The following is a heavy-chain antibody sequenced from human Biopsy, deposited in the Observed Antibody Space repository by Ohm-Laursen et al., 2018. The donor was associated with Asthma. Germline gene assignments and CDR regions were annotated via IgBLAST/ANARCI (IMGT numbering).Heavy chain of an antibody. Sequence: SLRLSCAASGFVFNQCGMHWVRQGPGKGLEWVALVSSDGHNKYYEDSVKGRFTISRDNSRNRLYLQINSLTVEDSAVYFCARQSGQEYGDSIPFDTWGQGTKVAVSS. J-gene: IGHJ3*02. V-gene: IGHV3-30*03. CDR3: ARQSGQEYGDSIPFDT. D-gene: IGHD3-22*01. CDR1: GFVFNQCG. CDR2: VSSDGHNK.